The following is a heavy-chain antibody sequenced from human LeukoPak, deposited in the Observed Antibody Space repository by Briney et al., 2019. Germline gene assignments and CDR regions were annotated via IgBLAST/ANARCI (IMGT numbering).Heavy chain of an antibody. CDR2: ISGSGGST. D-gene: IGHD6-13*01. CDR3: ATAPALVREYFDY. CDR1: GFTFSSYA. J-gene: IGHJ4*02. Sequence: GGSLGLSCAASGFTFSSYAMSWVRQAPGKGLEWVSAISGSGGSTYYADSVKGRFTISRDNSKNTLYLQMNSLRAEDTAVYYCATAPALVREYFDYWGQGTLVTVSS. V-gene: IGHV3-23*01.